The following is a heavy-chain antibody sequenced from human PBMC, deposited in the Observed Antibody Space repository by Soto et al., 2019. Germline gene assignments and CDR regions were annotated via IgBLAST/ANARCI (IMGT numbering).Heavy chain of an antibody. CDR2: ISSTGALM. J-gene: IGHJ4*02. Sequence: DVQLVESGGGSVQPGGSLRLSCAASGLIFSQYSMNWVRQAPGKGLEWVSSISSTGALMYYADSVKGRFTISRDDADNSLYLQMNSLRVEDTAVYYCARDRLARGIPVAGRIDYWGQGALVTVSS. D-gene: IGHD6-19*01. CDR3: ARDRLARGIPVAGRIDY. CDR1: GLIFSQYS. V-gene: IGHV3-21*01.